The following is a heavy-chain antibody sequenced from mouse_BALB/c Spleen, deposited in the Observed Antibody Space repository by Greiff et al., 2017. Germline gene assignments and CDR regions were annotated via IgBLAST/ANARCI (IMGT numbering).Heavy chain of an antibody. CDR2: IDPENGNT. V-gene: IGHV14-1*02. CDR1: GFNIKDYY. CDR3: APYGNYAMDY. D-gene: IGHD1-1*01. J-gene: IGHJ4*01. Sequence: EVKLEESGAELVRPGALVKLSCKASGFNIKDYYMHWVKQRPEQGLEWIGWIDPENGNTIYDPKFQGKASITADTSSNTAYLQLSSLTSEDTAVYYCAPYGNYAMDYWGQGTSVTVSS.